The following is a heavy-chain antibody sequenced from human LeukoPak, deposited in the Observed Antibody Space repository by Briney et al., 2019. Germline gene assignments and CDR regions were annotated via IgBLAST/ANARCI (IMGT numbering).Heavy chain of an antibody. V-gene: IGHV3-21*01. D-gene: IGHD3-3*01. CDR3: ARVGMVYDFWSGPGTYYMDV. J-gene: IGHJ6*03. CDR1: GFTFGSYS. CDR2: ISSSSSYI. Sequence: PGGSLRLSCAASGFTFGSYSMNWVRQAPGKGLEWVSSISSSSSYIYYADSVKGRFTISRDNAKNSLYLQMNSLRAEDTAVYYCARVGMVYDFWSGPGTYYMDVWGKGTTVTVSS.